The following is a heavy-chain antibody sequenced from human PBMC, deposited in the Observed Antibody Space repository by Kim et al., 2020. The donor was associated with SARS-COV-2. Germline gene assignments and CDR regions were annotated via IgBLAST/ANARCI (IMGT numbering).Heavy chain of an antibody. Sequence: GGSLRLSCAASGFTFSSYAMHWVRQAPGKGLEWVAVISYDGSNKYYADSVKGRFTISRDNSKNTLYLQMNSLRAEDTAVYYCARDLGGQWGYGDYGLDYWGQGTLVTVSS. CDR3: ARDLGGQWGYGDYGLDY. V-gene: IGHV3-30-3*01. J-gene: IGHJ4*02. D-gene: IGHD4-17*01. CDR1: GFTFSSYA. CDR2: ISYDGSNK.